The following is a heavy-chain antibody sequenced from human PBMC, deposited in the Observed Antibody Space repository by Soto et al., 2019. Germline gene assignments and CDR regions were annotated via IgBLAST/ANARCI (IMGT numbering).Heavy chain of an antibody. D-gene: IGHD6-13*01. V-gene: IGHV4-4*02. J-gene: IGHJ4*02. CDR2: IYHSGST. CDR1: SGSISSSNW. Sequence: SETLSLTCAVSSGSISSSNWWSWVRQPPGKGLEWIGEIYHSGSTNYNPSLKSRVTISVDTSKKQFSLKLSSVTAADTAVYYCARRVAAAGHFDYWGQGTRVTVS. CDR3: ARRVAAAGHFDY.